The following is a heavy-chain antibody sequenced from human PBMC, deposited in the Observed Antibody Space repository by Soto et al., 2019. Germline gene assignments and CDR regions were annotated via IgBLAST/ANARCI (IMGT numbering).Heavy chain of an antibody. J-gene: IGHJ6*02. CDR2: MNPNSGNT. D-gene: IGHD3-10*01. V-gene: IGHV1-8*01. CDR3: ARAKILWFGELSPYYGMDV. CDR1: GYTFTSYD. Sequence: ASVKVSCKASGYTFTSYDINWVRQATGQGLEWMGWMNPNSGNTGYAQKFQGRVTMTRNTSISTAYMELSSLRSEDTAVYYCARAKILWFGELSPYYGMDVWGHGTTVTVSS.